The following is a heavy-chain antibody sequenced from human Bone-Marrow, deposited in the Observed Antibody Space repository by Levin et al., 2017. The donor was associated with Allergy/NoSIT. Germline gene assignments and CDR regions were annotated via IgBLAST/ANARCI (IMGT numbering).Heavy chain of an antibody. CDR2: TSGGGGSP. J-gene: IGHJ4*02. CDR1: GFILSNYD. CDR3: AKETWLQFGAPVDY. D-gene: IGHD5-24*01. V-gene: IGHV3-23*01. Sequence: GGSLRLSCIVSGFILSNYDITWVRQAPGKGLEWVSGTSGGGGSPYYADSVKGRFTTTGDKSRNTVYLQMNDLRVEDTAIYYCAKETWLQFGAPVDYWGQGTLVTVSS.